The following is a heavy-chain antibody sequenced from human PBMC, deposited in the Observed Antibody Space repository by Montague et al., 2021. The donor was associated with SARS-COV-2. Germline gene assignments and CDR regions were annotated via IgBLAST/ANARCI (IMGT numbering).Heavy chain of an antibody. CDR2: IYYSGST. D-gene: IGHD6-13*01. J-gene: IGHJ6*02. Sequence: SETLSLTCTVSGDSITIRSYYWGWIRQPPGKGLEWIGSIYYSGSTYYXPSLKSRATISVDTSKNQFSLKLSSVTAADTAVYYCARVGRQQLVRLSGMDVWGQGTTVTVSS. CDR1: GDSITIRSYY. V-gene: IGHV4-39*07. CDR3: ARVGRQQLVRLSGMDV.